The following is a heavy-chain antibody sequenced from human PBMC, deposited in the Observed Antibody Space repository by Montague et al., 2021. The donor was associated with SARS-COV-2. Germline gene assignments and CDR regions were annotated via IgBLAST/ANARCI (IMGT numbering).Heavy chain of an antibody. Sequence: SETLSLTCTVSGGSISSSSYYWGWIRQPPGKGLEWIGSIYYSGSTYYNPSLKSRDTISVDTSKNQFSLKLSSVTAADTAVYYCARPGSSGYYYANWFDPWGQGTLVTVSS. CDR2: IYYSGST. CDR1: GGSISSSSYY. CDR3: ARPGSSGYYYANWFDP. J-gene: IGHJ5*02. V-gene: IGHV4-39*01. D-gene: IGHD3-22*01.